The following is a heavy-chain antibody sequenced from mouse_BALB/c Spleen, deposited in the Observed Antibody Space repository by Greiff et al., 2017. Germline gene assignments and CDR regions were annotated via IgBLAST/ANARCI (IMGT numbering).Heavy chain of an antibody. CDR2: IDPENGDT. CDR1: GFNIKDYY. CDR3: LYDPYAMDY. V-gene: IGHV14-4*02. J-gene: IGHJ4*01. D-gene: IGHD2-3*01. Sequence: EVQLQQSGAELVRSGASVKLSCTASGFNIKDYYMHWVKQRPEQGLEWIGWIDPENGDTEYAPKFQGKATMTADTSSNTAYLQLSSLTSEDTAVYYCLYDPYAMDYWGQGTSVTVSS.